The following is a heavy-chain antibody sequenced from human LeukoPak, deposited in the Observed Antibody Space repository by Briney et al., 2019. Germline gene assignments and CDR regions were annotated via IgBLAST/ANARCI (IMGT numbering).Heavy chain of an antibody. D-gene: IGHD4/OR15-4a*01. CDR2: ISSHSTTI. CDR1: GFTLSSYS. V-gene: IGHV3-48*01. CDR3: ARRAGAYSHPYDY. J-gene: IGHJ4*02. Sequence: GSLRLSCAASGFTLSSYSMNWVRQAPGKGLEWISYISSHSTTINYADSVKGRFTISRDNAKNSLYLQMNSLRGEDTAVYYCARRAGAYSHPYDYWGQGTLVTVSS.